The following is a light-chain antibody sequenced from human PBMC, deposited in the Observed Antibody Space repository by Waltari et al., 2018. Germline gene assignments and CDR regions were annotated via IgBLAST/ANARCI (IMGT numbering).Light chain of an antibody. CDR1: QSISSW. CDR2: KAS. J-gene: IGKJ1*01. V-gene: IGKV1-5*03. Sequence: DIQMTQSPSTLPASVGDRVTITCRASQSISSWLAWYQQKPGKAPKLLIQKASTLRSGVPSRFSGSGSGTEFTLTISSLQADEFATYYCQQYQSYSGTFGQGTKVEVK. CDR3: QQYQSYSGT.